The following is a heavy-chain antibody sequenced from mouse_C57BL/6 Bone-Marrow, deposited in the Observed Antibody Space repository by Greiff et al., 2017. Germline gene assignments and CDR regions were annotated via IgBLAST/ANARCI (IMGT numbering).Heavy chain of an antibody. CDR3: ARGSYSAGFAY. V-gene: IGHV1-52*01. D-gene: IGHD1-1*01. CDR1: GYTFTSYW. J-gene: IGHJ3*01. Sequence: QVHVKQPGAELVRPGSSVKLSCKASGYTFTSYWMHWVKQRPIQGLEWIGNIDPSDSETHYNQKFKDKATLTVDKASSTAYMQLSSLTSEDSAVYYCARGSYSAGFAYWGQGTLVTVSA. CDR2: IDPSDSET.